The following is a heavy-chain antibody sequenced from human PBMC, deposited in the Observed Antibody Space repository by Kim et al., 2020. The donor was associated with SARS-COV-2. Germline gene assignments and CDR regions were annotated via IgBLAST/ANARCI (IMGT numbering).Heavy chain of an antibody. V-gene: IGHV1-2*02. CDR1: GYTFTGYY. D-gene: IGHD2-15*01. CDR2: INPNSGGT. J-gene: IGHJ3*02. CDR3: ARDWEGRIDAFDI. Sequence: ASVKVSCKASGYTFTGYYMHWVRQAPGQGLEWMGWINPNSGGTNYAQKFQGRVTMTRDTSISTAYMELSRLRSDDTAVYYCARDWEGRIDAFDIWGQGTMVTVSS.